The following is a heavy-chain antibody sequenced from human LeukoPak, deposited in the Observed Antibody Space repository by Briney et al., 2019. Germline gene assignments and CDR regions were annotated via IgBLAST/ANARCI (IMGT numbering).Heavy chain of an antibody. CDR2: ITSDGGTT. CDR3: VRTCGYCSSTTCYVFVY. J-gene: IGHJ4*02. CDR1: GFTFSYYA. V-gene: IGHV3-64D*09. Sequence: GGSLRLSCSASGFTFSYYAMHWVRQAPGKGLEYVSAITSDGGTTYYADSLKGRFTISRDNSKNTLYLQMSSLRAEDTAVYHCVRTCGYCSSTTCYVFVYWGQGTLVTVSS. D-gene: IGHD2-2*01.